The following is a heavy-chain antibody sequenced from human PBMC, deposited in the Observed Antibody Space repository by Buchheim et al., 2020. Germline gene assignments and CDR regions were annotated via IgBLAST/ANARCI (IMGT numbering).Heavy chain of an antibody. CDR2: ISYDGSNK. D-gene: IGHD6-19*01. J-gene: IGHJ6*02. V-gene: IGHV3-30-3*01. CDR3: ARGIAVAGNYYYYGMDV. CDR1: GFTFSSYA. Sequence: QVQLVESGGGVVQPGRSLRLSCAASGFTFSSYAMHWVRQAPGKGLEWVAVISYDGSNKYYADSVKGRFTISRDNSKNTLYLQMKSLRAEDTAVYYCARGIAVAGNYYYYGMDVWGQGTT.